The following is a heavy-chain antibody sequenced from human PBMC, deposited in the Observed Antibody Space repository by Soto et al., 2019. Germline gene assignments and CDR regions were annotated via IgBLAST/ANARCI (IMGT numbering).Heavy chain of an antibody. J-gene: IGHJ5*02. D-gene: IGHD4-17*01. CDR3: AKDHYGPDP. CDR2: ITGSGGST. V-gene: IGHV3-23*01. CDR1: GFTFTTYA. Sequence: GGSLRLSCAASGFTFTTYAMTWVRQAPGKGLEWVSGITGSGGSTYYADSVKGRFTISRDNSKNTVYLQMNSLRAEDTAIYYCAKDHYGPDPRGQGTVVTVS.